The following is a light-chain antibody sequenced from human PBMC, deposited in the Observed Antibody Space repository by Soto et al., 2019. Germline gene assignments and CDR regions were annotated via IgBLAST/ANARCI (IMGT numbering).Light chain of an antibody. CDR3: QQYNSYWT. CDR1: QSISSW. CDR2: KAS. V-gene: IGKV1-5*03. Sequence: DIQMTQSPSTLSASVGDRVTITFRASQSISSWLAWYQQKPGKAPKLLIYKASSLESGVPSRFSGSGSGTEFTLTISSLQPDDFATYYCQQYNSYWTCGQGTKVDIK. J-gene: IGKJ1*01.